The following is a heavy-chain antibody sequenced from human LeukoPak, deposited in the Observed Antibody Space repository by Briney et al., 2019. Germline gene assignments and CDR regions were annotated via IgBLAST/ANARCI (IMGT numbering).Heavy chain of an antibody. V-gene: IGHV3-23*01. CDR2: ISGSGGST. D-gene: IGHD3-22*01. CDR1: GFTFSSYA. Sequence: GGSLRLSCAASGFTFSSYAMSWVHQAPGKGLEWVSAISGSGGSTYYADSVKGRFTISRDNAKNSLYLQMNSLRAEDTAVYYCARAPGNYYDSSGYYAANHFDYWGQGTLVTVSS. CDR3: ARAPGNYYDSSGYYAANHFDY. J-gene: IGHJ4*02.